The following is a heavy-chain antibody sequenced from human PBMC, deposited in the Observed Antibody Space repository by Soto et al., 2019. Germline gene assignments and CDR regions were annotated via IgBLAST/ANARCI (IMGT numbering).Heavy chain of an antibody. J-gene: IGHJ4*02. D-gene: IGHD2-21*01. CDR1: DFTFSAHG. CDR3: SRGTIAWPGVDY. Sequence: SGGSLRLSCTVSDFTFSAHGMHWVRQAPGKGLVWVSRIDEDGSQRHYADSVKGRFTISRDNAKNTLFLEMNSLTDDDTAIYFCSRGTIAWPGVDYWGPGTLVTVS. CDR2: IDEDGSQR. V-gene: IGHV3-74*01.